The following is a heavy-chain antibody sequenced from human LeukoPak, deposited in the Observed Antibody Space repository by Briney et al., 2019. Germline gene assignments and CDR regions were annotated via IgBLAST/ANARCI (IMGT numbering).Heavy chain of an antibody. Sequence: GGSLRLSCAASRFTFSNYWMNWVRQALGKGLEWVANIKQDASEKYYVDSVRGRFTISRDNAKNSLYLQMDSLRGEDTAVYFCARGVAALMDVWGKGTTVTVSS. CDR3: ARGVAALMDV. D-gene: IGHD6-6*01. CDR2: IKQDASEK. CDR1: RFTFSNYW. V-gene: IGHV3-7*04. J-gene: IGHJ6*03.